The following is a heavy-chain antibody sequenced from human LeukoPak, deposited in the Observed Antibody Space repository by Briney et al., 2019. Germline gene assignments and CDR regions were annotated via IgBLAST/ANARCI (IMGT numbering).Heavy chain of an antibody. CDR1: GFTFSSYA. J-gene: IGHJ4*02. CDR2: ISGSGGST. D-gene: IGHD2-15*01. Sequence: GGSLRLSCAASGFTFSSYAMSWVRQAPGKGLEWVSAISGSGGSTYYADSVKGRFTISRDNPKNTLYLQMNSLRAEDTAVYYCARDGGSGDGLPYFDYWGQGTLVTVSS. V-gene: IGHV3-23*01. CDR3: ARDGGSGDGLPYFDY.